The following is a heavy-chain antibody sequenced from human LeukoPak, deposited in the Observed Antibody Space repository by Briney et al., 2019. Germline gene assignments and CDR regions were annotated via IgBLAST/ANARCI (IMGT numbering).Heavy chain of an antibody. Sequence: SETLSLTCAVSGGSISSGGYSWSWIRQPPGKGLEWIGYIYYSGSTYYNPSLKSRVTMSVDTSKNQFSLKLSSVTAADTAVYYCARLRSTYWYFDLWGRGTLVTVSS. CDR1: GGSISSGGYS. CDR2: IYYSGST. D-gene: IGHD4-17*01. CDR3: ARLRSTYWYFDL. V-gene: IGHV4-30-4*07. J-gene: IGHJ2*01.